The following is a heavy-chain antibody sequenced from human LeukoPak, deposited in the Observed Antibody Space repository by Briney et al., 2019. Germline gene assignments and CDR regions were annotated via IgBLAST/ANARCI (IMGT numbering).Heavy chain of an antibody. CDR1: GLTVSSSY. D-gene: IGHD6-19*01. CDR3: AREGAVPGNPFDY. J-gene: IGHJ4*02. Sequence: GGSLRLSCAASGLTVSSSYMSWVRQAPGKGLVWVSRINRDGSRSYADSLKGRFTISRDNAKNTLYLEMSSLRAEDTAVYYCAREGAVPGNPFDYWGQGTLVTVSS. V-gene: IGHV3-74*01. CDR2: INRDGSR.